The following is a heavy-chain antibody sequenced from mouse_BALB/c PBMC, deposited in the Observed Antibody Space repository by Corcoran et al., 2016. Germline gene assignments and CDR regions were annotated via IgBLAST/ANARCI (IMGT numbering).Heavy chain of an antibody. D-gene: IGHD1-1*01. V-gene: IGHV9-3-1*01. CDR3: ARHGSSRYYAMDY. J-gene: IGHJ4*01. Sequence: QIQLVQTGPELKKPGETLKISCKASGYTFTNYGMNWVKQAPGKGLKRMGWINTYTGEPTYADDFKGRFAFSLETSASTAYLQINNLKNEDTATYFCARHGSSRYYAMDYWGQGTSVTVSS. CDR2: INTYTGEP. CDR1: GYTFTNYG.